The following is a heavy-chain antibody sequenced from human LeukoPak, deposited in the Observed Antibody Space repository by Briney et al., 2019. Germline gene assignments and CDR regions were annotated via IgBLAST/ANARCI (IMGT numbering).Heavy chain of an antibody. V-gene: IGHV3-23*01. D-gene: IGHD2-2*01. CDR3: ASGGGYCSTTSCYVLYY. J-gene: IGHJ4*02. Sequence: GGSLRLSCAASGFTFSSYDMSWVPQAPGKGLQWVSAVSSGGDRTFYTDSVKGRFSISRDNSKNTLYLQMNSLSADDTAVYYCASGGGYCSTTSCYVLYYWGQGALVTVSS. CDR1: GFTFSSYD. CDR2: VSSGGDRT.